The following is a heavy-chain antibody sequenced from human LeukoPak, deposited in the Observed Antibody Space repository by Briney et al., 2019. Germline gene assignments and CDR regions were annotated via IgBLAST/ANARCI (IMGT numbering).Heavy chain of an antibody. J-gene: IGHJ4*02. CDR2: ISRSGEST. D-gene: IGHD3-16*01. CDR1: GFTFSGFA. Sequence: GGSLRLSCAASGFTFSGFAMSWIRQAPGKGLEWVSSISRSGESTFYADSVRGRFTISRDNSKNAVSLQMESLRAEDTALYYCAKDYAVGSIDYWGQGTLVTVSS. V-gene: IGHV3-23*01. CDR3: AKDYAVGSIDY.